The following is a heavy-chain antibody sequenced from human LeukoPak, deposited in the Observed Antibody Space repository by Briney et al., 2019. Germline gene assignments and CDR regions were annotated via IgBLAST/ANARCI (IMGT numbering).Heavy chain of an antibody. CDR2: VIGEAVGGRI. Sequence: GGSLRLSCIASGFNFGAYVMSWVRQAPGKGLEWGGFVIGEAVGGRIEYAASVRGRFTISRDDSKSTAYLQMNSLKTEDTAVYFCTRNGRVCGSTSCYAGRFDPWGQGTQVTVSS. CDR1: GFNFGAYV. CDR3: TRNGRVCGSTSCYAGRFDP. J-gene: IGHJ5*02. V-gene: IGHV3-49*04. D-gene: IGHD2-2*01.